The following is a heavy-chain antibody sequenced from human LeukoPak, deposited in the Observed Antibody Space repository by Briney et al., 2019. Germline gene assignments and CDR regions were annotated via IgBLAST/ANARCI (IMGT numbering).Heavy chain of an antibody. Sequence: GSLRLSCAASGFTFSSYSMNCVRQAPGKGLEWVSYISSSSSTIYYANSLKGRFTISRDTARSFVYLQMHSLRVDDTAVYYCARRTLITPGGFDYWGRGTLVSVSS. J-gene: IGHJ4*02. CDR1: GFTFSSYS. D-gene: IGHD1-14*01. CDR2: ISSSSSTI. V-gene: IGHV3-48*04. CDR3: ARRTLITPGGFDY.